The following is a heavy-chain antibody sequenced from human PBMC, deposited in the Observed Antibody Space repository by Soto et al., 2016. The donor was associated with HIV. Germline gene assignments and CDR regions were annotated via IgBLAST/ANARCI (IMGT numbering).Heavy chain of an antibody. D-gene: IGHD2-21*02. CDR2: ISGSGGST. CDR1: GFTFSSYA. CDR3: AKDPGVVTTSNYYYYGMDV. J-gene: IGHJ6*02. V-gene: IGHV3-23*01. Sequence: EVQLLESGGGLVQPGGSLRLSCAASGFTFSSYAMSWVRQAPGKGLEWVSAISGSGGSTYYADSVKGRFTISRDNSKNTLYLQMNSLRAEDTAVYYCAKDPGVVTTSNYYYYGMDVWGQGTTVTVSS.